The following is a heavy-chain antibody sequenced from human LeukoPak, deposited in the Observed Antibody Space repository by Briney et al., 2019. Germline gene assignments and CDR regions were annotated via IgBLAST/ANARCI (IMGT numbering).Heavy chain of an antibody. Sequence: ASVKVSCKTSEYSLTQYPIHWVRQAPGQRLEWMGWLNTVSGNTRYSQNFQGRVTITRDTSASTAYMELSYLKSEDTAIYYCANWAGAPADYFSGPLDYWGQGTLVTVSS. CDR1: EYSLTQYP. V-gene: IGHV1-3*04. CDR2: LNTVSGNT. D-gene: IGHD3-3*01. CDR3: ANWAGAPADYFSGPLDY. J-gene: IGHJ4*02.